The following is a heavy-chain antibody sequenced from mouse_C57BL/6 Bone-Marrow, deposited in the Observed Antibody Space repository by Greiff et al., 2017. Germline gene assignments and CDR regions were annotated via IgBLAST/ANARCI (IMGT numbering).Heavy chain of an antibody. CDR3: ATNWVWYFDY. Sequence: EVQLQESGPGLVKPSQSLSLTCSVTGFSITSGYYWNWIRPFPGNQLEWMCFLSYGGSNYSPPSLHNRISITRDTTKNQFFLKLNSVTTEDTATYYSATNWVWYFDYGGQGTTLTVSA. V-gene: IGHV3-6*01. CDR1: GFSITSGYY. J-gene: IGHJ2*01. D-gene: IGHD4-1*01. CDR2: LSYGGSN.